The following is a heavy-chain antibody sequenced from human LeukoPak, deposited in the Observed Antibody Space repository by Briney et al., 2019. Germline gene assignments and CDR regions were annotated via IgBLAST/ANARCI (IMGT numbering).Heavy chain of an antibody. CDR1: GYTFTSYY. CDR2: INPSGGST. J-gene: IGHJ6*02. D-gene: IGHD2-15*01. V-gene: IGHV1-46*01. Sequence: GASVKVSCKASGYTFTSYYMHWVRQAPGQGLEWMGIINPSGGSTSYAQKFQGRVTMTRDTSTSTVYMELSSLRSEDTAVYYCARRGYCSGGSCYGLYYYYGMDVWGQGTTVTVSS. CDR3: ARRGYCSGGSCYGLYYYYGMDV.